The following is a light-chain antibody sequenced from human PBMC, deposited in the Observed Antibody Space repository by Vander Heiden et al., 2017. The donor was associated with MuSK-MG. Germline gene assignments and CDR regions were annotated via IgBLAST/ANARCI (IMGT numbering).Light chain of an antibody. J-gene: IGKJ5*01. CDR1: QSVSSSY. V-gene: IGKV3-20*01. Sequence: EIVLTQSPGTLYLSPGERATLSCRASQSVSSSYLAWYQQKPGQAPRLLIYGASSRATGIPDRFSGSGSGTDFTLTISRLEPEDFAMYYCQQDGSSSITFGQGTLLEIK. CDR3: QQDGSSSIT. CDR2: GAS.